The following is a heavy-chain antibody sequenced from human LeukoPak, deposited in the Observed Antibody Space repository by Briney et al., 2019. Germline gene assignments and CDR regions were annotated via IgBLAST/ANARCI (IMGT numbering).Heavy chain of an antibody. V-gene: IGHV4-59*01. CDR1: GGSISSYY. CDR2: IYYSGST. D-gene: IGHD3-9*01. J-gene: IGHJ4*02. CDR3: AGGDINYDILTGYYISYYFDY. Sequence: SETLSLTCTVSGGSISSYYWSWIRQPPGKGLEWIGYIYYSGSTNYNPSLKSRVTISVDTSKNQFSLKLSSVTAADTAVYYCAGGDINYDILTGYYISYYFDYWGQGTLVTVSS.